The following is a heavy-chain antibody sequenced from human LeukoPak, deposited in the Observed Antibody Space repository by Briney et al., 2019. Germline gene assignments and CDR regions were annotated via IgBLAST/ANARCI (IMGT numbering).Heavy chain of an antibody. CDR1: GYTFTSYG. D-gene: IGHD2-2*01. CDR2: ISAYNGNT. J-gene: IGHJ4*02. V-gene: IGHV1-18*01. Sequence: ASVKVSCKASGYTFTSYGISWVRQAPGQGLEWMGWISAYNGNTNYAQQLQGRVTITTDTSTSTAYMELRSLRSDDTAVCYCASYALSRRPGPQRDYWGQGTLVTVSS. CDR3: ASYALSRRPGPQRDY.